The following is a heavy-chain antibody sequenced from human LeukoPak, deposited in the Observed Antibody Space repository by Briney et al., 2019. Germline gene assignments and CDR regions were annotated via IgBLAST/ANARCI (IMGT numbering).Heavy chain of an antibody. Sequence: SVKVSCKASGYTFTSYYMHWVRQAPGQGLEWMGGIIPIFGTANYAQKFQGRVTITADESTSTAYMELSSLRSEDTAVYYCARGAGSPTAAPDYWGQGTLVTVSS. CDR3: ARGAGSPTAAPDY. D-gene: IGHD1-26*01. V-gene: IGHV1-69*13. CDR1: GYTFTSYY. J-gene: IGHJ4*02. CDR2: IIPIFGTA.